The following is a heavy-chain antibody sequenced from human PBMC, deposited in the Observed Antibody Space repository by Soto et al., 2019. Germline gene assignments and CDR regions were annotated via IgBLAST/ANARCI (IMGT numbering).Heavy chain of an antibody. V-gene: IGHV3-7*03. CDR1: GFTFSNFW. Sequence: GGSLRLSCEASGFTFSNFWMSWVRQAPGKGLEWVANIKQDGSEKKYVDSVKGRFIISRDNAKNSLSLQMNSLRAKDTAVYYCATNTVTKVDDYWGQGARVTVSS. CDR3: ATNTVTKVDDY. J-gene: IGHJ4*02. D-gene: IGHD4-17*01. CDR2: IKQDGSEK.